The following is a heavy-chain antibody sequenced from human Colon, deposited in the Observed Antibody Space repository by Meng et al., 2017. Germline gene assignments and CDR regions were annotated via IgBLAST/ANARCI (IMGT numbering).Heavy chain of an antibody. J-gene: IGHJ4*02. Sequence: VELVETGSGWKKPGASGKGSCKASGYTLTSYAMNGVRQARGQGLEWMGWINTNTGNPTYAQGFTGRFVFSLDTSVSTAYLQISSLKAADTAVYYCARLYCSGGSCYTIDYWGQGTLVTVSS. CDR1: GYTLTSYA. V-gene: IGHV7-4-1*02. CDR3: ARLYCSGGSCYTIDY. D-gene: IGHD2-15*01. CDR2: INTNTGNP.